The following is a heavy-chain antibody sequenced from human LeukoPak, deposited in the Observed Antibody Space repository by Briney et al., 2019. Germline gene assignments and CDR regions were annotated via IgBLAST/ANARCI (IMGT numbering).Heavy chain of an antibody. J-gene: IGHJ3*02. CDR3: ARPQEQWLVLAFDI. CDR2: ISSSGSTI. Sequence: GGSLRLSCAASGFTFSDYYMSWIRQAPGKGLEWVSYISSSGSTIYYADSVKGRFAISRDNAKNSLYLQMNSLRAEDTAVYYCARPQEQWLVLAFDIWGQGTMVTVSS. CDR1: GFTFSDYY. V-gene: IGHV3-11*01. D-gene: IGHD6-19*01.